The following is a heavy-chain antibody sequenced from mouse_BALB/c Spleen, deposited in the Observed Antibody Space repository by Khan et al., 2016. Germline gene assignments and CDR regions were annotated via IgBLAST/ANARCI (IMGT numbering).Heavy chain of an antibody. CDR2: ISNGGGST. CDR1: GFTFSSYT. J-gene: IGHJ4*01. V-gene: IGHV5-12-2*01. CDR3: ARKNAMDY. Sequence: EVELVESGGGLVQPGGSLKLSCAASGFTFSSYTMSWVRQTPEKRLEWVAYISNGGGSTYYPDTVKGRFTISRDNAKNTLYLQMSSLKSEDTAMYYCARKNAMDYWGQGTSVTVSS.